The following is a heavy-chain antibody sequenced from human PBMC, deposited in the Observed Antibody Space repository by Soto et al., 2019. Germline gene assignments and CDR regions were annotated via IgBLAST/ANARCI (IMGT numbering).Heavy chain of an antibody. D-gene: IGHD2-8*01. CDR1: GYTFISYS. CDR3: VRYGCRGTKEAVGF. V-gene: IGHV1-18*04. J-gene: IGHJ4*02. Sequence: QVQLVQSGAEVKKPGASVKVSCKASGYTFISYSIAWVRQAPGQGLEWMGWISPYNGNTNYEQKLQGRVTVTTDSSTSTAYMELRSLRSDDTAVYYCVRYGCRGTKEAVGFGGQGTLVTVTS. CDR2: ISPYNGNT.